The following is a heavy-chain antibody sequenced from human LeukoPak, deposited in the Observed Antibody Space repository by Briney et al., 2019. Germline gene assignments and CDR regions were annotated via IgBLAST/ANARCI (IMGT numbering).Heavy chain of an antibody. CDR3: ARDKVGVYCSGGSCLYYYYGMDV. J-gene: IGHJ6*02. Sequence: PGGSLRLSCAASGFTVSSNYMGWVRQAPGKGLEWVSVIYSGGSTYYADSVKGRFTISRDNSKNTLYLQMNSLRAEDTAVYYCARDKVGVYCSGGSCLYYYYGMDVWGQGTTVTVSS. CDR1: GFTVSSNY. D-gene: IGHD2-15*01. V-gene: IGHV3-66*01. CDR2: IYSGGST.